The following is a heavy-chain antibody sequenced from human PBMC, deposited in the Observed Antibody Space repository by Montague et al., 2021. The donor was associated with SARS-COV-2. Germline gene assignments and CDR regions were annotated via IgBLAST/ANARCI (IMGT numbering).Heavy chain of an antibody. Sequence: SETLSLTCTVSGATISSDYWSWIRQSPGKGLEWIGYMSYSGSATYNPSLEGRVAISRDTSKNQFSLSLIPATAADTAIYYCARTSDPSNFDSTGYYGAFDVWGQGTTVIVSS. CDR3: ARTSDPSNFDSTGYYGAFDV. V-gene: IGHV4-59*01. CDR1: GATISSDY. D-gene: IGHD3-22*01. J-gene: IGHJ3*01. CDR2: MSYSGSA.